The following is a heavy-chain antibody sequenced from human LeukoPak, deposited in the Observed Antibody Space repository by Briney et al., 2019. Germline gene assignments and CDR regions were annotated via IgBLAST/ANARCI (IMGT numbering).Heavy chain of an antibody. V-gene: IGHV3-43*02. CDR3: AKGIAAAGLTDY. Sequence: GGSLRLSCAASGFTFDDYAMHWVRQAPGKGLEWVSLISGDGGSTYYADSVKGRFTISRDNSKNSLYLQMNSLRTGDTALYYCAKGIAAAGLTDYWGQGTLVTVSS. CDR2: ISGDGGST. J-gene: IGHJ4*02. D-gene: IGHD6-13*01. CDR1: GFTFDDYA.